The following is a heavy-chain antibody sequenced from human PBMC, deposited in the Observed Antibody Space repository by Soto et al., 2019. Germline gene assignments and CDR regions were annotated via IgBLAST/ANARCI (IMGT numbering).Heavy chain of an antibody. J-gene: IGHJ6*02. D-gene: IGHD3-10*01. CDR3: ARLGYYYYGMDV. Sequence: SETLSLTCTVSGGSISSGGYYWSWIRQHPGKGLEWIGYIYYSGSTYYNPSLKSRVTISVDTSKNLSSLKLSSVTAADTAVYYCARLGYYYYGMDVWGQGTTVTVSS. CDR1: GGSISSGGYY. V-gene: IGHV4-31*03. CDR2: IYYSGST.